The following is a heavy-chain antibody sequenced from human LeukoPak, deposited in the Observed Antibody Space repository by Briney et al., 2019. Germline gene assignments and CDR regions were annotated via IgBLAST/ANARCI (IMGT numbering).Heavy chain of an antibody. J-gene: IGHJ6*02. CDR2: IDSDGSST. CDR1: GFTFSRYW. D-gene: IGHD4-11*01. Sequence: GSLKLSCAASGFTFSRYWMHWVRQAPGKGLVWVSRIDSDGSSTSYADSVKGRFTISRDNAKNTLYLQMNSLRAEDTAVYFCARPLYSNYGMDVWGQGTTVTVSS. CDR3: ARPLYSNYGMDV. V-gene: IGHV3-74*01.